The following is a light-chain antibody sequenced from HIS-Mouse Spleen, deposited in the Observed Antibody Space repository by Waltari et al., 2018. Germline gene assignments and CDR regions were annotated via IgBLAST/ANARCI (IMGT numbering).Light chain of an antibody. Sequence: SYVLTQPPSVSVAPGKTARITCGGNNIGSKSVHWYQQKPGQAPVLGVYDDSDRPSGNPGGFSGSNSGNTATLTISRVEAGDEADYYCQVWDSSSDHVVFGGGTKLTVL. J-gene: IGLJ2*01. V-gene: IGLV3-21*03. CDR3: QVWDSSSDHVV. CDR2: DDS. CDR1: NIGSKS.